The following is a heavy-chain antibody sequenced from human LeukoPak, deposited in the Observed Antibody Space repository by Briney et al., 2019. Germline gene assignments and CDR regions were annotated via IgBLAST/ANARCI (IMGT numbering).Heavy chain of an antibody. Sequence: AASVKVSCKASGYTFTSYDINWVRQATGQGLEWMGWMNPNSGNTGYAQKFQGRVTMTRNTSISTAYMELGSLRSEDTAVYYCASRGALEWPQDDAFDIWGQGTMVTVSS. CDR3: ASRGALEWPQDDAFDI. CDR1: GYTFTSYD. D-gene: IGHD3-3*01. J-gene: IGHJ3*02. CDR2: MNPNSGNT. V-gene: IGHV1-8*01.